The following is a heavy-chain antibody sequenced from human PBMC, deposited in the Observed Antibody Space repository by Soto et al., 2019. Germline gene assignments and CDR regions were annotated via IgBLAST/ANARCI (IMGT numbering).Heavy chain of an antibody. CDR1: GGSISSGGYY. Sequence: SETLSLTCTVSGGSISSGGYYWSWIRQHPGKGLEWIGYIYYSGSTYYNPSLKSRVTISVDTSKNQFSLKLSSVTAADTAVYYCARVFGVVRGSYYFDYWGQGTLVTVSS. CDR2: IYYSGST. D-gene: IGHD3-3*01. J-gene: IGHJ4*02. V-gene: IGHV4-31*03. CDR3: ARVFGVVRGSYYFDY.